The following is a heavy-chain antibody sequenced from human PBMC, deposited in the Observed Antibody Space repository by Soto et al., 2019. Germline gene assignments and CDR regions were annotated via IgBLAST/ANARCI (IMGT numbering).Heavy chain of an antibody. D-gene: IGHD1-26*01. CDR1: GGTFSTYA. J-gene: IGHJ4*02. CDR3: ARGWETVGTTTPFAY. Sequence: SVKVSCKASGGTFSTYAITWVRQAPGQGLEWIGGIIPMFGTANYAQKFRGRVTVTADESTSTAHMELSSLRSEDTAVYYCARGWETVGTTTPFAYWGQGTLVTVSS. V-gene: IGHV1-69*13. CDR2: IIPMFGTA.